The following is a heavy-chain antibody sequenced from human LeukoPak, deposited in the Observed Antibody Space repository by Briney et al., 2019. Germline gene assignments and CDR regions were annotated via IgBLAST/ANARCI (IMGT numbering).Heavy chain of an antibody. CDR3: ARDQEAFDY. V-gene: IGHV1-46*01. J-gene: IGHJ4*02. CDR2: IYPRDGST. Sequence: SVTVSCKASGYSFTSNYIHWVRQAPGQGLEWMGMIYPRDGSTSYAQKFQGRVTVTRDTSTSTVHMELSGLRSEDTAVYYCARDQEAFDYWGQGTLVTVSS. CDR1: GYSFTSNY.